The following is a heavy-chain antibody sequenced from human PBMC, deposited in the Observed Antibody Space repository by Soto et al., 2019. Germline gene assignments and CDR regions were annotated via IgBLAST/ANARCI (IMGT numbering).Heavy chain of an antibody. Sequence: SETLSLTCTVSGGSISSSSYYWGWIRQPPGKGLEWIGNIYYSGSTYHNPSLKSRVTISVDTSKNQFSLKLSSVTAADTAVYYWARRVSGSYFHYWGQGTLVTVSS. J-gene: IGHJ4*02. CDR1: GGSISSSSYY. V-gene: IGHV4-39*01. CDR2: IYYSGST. D-gene: IGHD1-26*01. CDR3: ARRVSGSYFHY.